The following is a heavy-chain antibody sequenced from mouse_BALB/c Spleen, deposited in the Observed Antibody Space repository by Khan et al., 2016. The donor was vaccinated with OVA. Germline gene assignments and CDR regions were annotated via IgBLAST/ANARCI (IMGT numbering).Heavy chain of an antibody. Sequence: VQLKQSGPELVKPGASVKISCKASGYSFTGYFMNWVMQSHGKSLEWIGRINPHIGETFYNQKFRDKASLTVDESSSTAHMELRSLASEDSAVYYCARPYGIDFDSCVQGTTLTVSS. CDR3: ARPYGIDFDS. D-gene: IGHD1-1*01. V-gene: IGHV1-20*02. CDR2: INPHIGET. CDR1: GYSFTGYF. J-gene: IGHJ2*01.